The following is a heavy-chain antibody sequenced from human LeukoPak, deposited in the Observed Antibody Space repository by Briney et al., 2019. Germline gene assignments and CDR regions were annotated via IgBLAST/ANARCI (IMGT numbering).Heavy chain of an antibody. CDR1: GFTFSSYS. CDR3: AKDGIVVVTAIWY. V-gene: IGHV3-21*01. J-gene: IGHJ4*02. Sequence: GGSLRLSCVASGFTFSSYSMNWVRQAPGKGLEWVSSISSSSSYIYYADSVKGRFTISRDNAKNSLYLQMNSLRAEDTAVYYCAKDGIVVVTAIWYWGQGTLVTVSS. D-gene: IGHD2-21*02. CDR2: ISSSSSYI.